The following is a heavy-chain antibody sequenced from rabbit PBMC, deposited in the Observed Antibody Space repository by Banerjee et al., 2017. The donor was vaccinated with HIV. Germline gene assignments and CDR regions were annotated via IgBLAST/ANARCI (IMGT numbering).Heavy chain of an antibody. CDR1: GFSFSNRYV. D-gene: IGHD4-1*01. Sequence: QEQLLESGGDLVKPEGSLTLTCKASGFSFSNRYVMCWVRQAPGKGLEWIACINTSSGNTVYASWVNGRFTISRSTSLNTVDLKMTSLTAADTATYFCARDLAGVIGWNFGLWGPGTLVTVS. J-gene: IGHJ6*01. CDR2: INTSSGNT. CDR3: ARDLAGVIGWNFGL. V-gene: IGHV1S43*01.